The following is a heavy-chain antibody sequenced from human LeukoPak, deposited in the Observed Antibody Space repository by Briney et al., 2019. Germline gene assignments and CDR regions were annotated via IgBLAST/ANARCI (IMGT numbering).Heavy chain of an antibody. CDR1: GGSISSSSYY. CDR3: ARDLDDSSGYYYVRAFDI. V-gene: IGHV4-39*07. D-gene: IGHD3-22*01. J-gene: IGHJ3*02. CDR2: IYYSGSA. Sequence: SETLSLTCTVSGGSISSSSYYWGWIRQPPGKGLEWIGSIYYSGSAYYNPSLKSRVTISVDTSKNRFSLKLSSVTAADTAVYYCARDLDDSSGYYYVRAFDIWGQGTMVTVSS.